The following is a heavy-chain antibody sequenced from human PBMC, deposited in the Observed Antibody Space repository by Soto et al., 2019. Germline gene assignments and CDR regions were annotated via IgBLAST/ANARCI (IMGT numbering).Heavy chain of an antibody. CDR2: INPNSGGT. CDR3: ARDGDTIFGVVMKGYYYGMDV. Sequence: QVQLVQSGAEVKKPGASVKVSCKASGYTFTGYYMHWVRQAPGQGLEWMGWINPNSGGTNYAQKFQCWVTMTRDTSISTAYMELSRLRSDDTAVYYCARDGDTIFGVVMKGYYYGMDVWGQGTTVTVSS. J-gene: IGHJ6*02. V-gene: IGHV1-2*04. CDR1: GYTFTGYY. D-gene: IGHD3-3*01.